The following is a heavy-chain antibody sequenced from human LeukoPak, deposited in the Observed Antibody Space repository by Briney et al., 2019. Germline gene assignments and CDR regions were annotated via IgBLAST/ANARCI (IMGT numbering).Heavy chain of an antibody. D-gene: IGHD6-19*01. V-gene: IGHV3-23*01. CDR1: GFTFSNYV. Sequence: GGSLRLSCAASGFTFSNYVMIWVRQAPGKGLEWVSSIIPSGVSTYYADYVEGRFTIPRDNSKNTLYVQMNSLRAEDTAIYYCAKAGRLQAVAGWIDYWGQGTVVTVS. J-gene: IGHJ4*02. CDR3: AKAGRLQAVAGWIDY. CDR2: IIPSGVST.